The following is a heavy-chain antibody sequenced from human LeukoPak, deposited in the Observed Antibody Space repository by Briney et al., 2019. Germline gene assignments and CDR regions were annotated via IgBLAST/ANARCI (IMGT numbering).Heavy chain of an antibody. J-gene: IGHJ6*03. Sequence: PSETLSPTCTVSGGSISSSSYYWGWIRQPPGKGLEWLGSIYYSGSTYYNPSLKSRVTISVDTSKNQFSLKLSSVTAADTAVYYCARLQKGRYYYYYMDVWGKGTTVTVSS. CDR3: ARLQKGRYYYYYMDV. V-gene: IGHV4-39*01. CDR1: GGSISSSSYY. D-gene: IGHD4-11*01. CDR2: IYYSGST.